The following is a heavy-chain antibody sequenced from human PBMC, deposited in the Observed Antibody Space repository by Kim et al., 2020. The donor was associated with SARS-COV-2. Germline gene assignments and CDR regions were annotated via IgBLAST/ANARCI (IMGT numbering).Heavy chain of an antibody. CDR2: GST. CDR3: AKDQGSGWSH. D-gene: IGHD6-19*01. V-gene: IGHV3-23*01. J-gene: IGHJ4*02. Sequence: GSTYYADAVEGRFTISRDNSKNTLYLQMNSLRAEDTAVYYCAKDQGSGWSHWGQGTLVTVSS.